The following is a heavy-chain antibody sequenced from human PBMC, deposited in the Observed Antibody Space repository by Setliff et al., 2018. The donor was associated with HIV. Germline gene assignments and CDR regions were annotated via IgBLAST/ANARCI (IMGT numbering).Heavy chain of an antibody. V-gene: IGHV4-59*12. CDR1: GVSITSYF. CDR2: IYYSGGT. D-gene: IGHD6-13*01. Sequence: TSETLSLTCTVSGVSITSYFWSWIRQPPGKGLEYIGYIYYSGGTSGTTNYNPSLKSRVTISLDTSKNQFSLKLRSVTAADTAVYYCARVVWMAAAGTIDYYYYGMGIWGQGTTVTVSS. CDR3: ARVVWMAAAGTIDYYYYGMGI. J-gene: IGHJ6*02.